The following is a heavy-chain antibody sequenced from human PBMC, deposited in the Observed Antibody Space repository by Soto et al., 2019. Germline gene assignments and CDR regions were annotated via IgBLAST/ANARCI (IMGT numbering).Heavy chain of an antibody. CDR1: GLTFSSYA. Sequence: GGSLRLSCGASGLTFSSYAMSWVGQAPGKGLEWVSGISGSGTSTYYADSVKGRFTISRDNSRNTLYLQMNSLRAEDTAVYYCAKDYHDGSGFYDNYGMDVWGQGTTVTVSS. CDR3: AKDYHDGSGFYDNYGMDV. V-gene: IGHV3-23*01. D-gene: IGHD3-22*01. J-gene: IGHJ6*02. CDR2: ISGSGTST.